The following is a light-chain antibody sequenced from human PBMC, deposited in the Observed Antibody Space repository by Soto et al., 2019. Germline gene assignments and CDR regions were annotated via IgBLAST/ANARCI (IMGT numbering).Light chain of an antibody. CDR3: QQYGSSPPNT. J-gene: IGKJ4*01. V-gene: IGKV3-15*01. CDR1: QRIGSN. CDR2: GAS. Sequence: EIVMTQSPATLSVSPGERVTLSCRASQRIGSNLAWYQQTPGQPPRLLIYGASTRATGIPAKFSGSGSGTEFTLTISSLEPEDFAVYYCQQYGSSPPNTFGGGTKVDIK.